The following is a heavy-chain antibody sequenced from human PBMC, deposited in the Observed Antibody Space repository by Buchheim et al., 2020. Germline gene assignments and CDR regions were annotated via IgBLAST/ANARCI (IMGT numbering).Heavy chain of an antibody. CDR2: LSGSDGGT. V-gene: IGHV3-23*04. J-gene: IGHJ4*02. CDR1: GFTFSTYV. D-gene: IGHD5-12*01. Sequence: EVQLVESGGALVQSGGSLRLSCAASGFTFSTYVINWVRQAPGKGLEWVSALSGSDGGTYYAHSVKGRFTISRDHSPSTLYLQMNNLRVEDTAIYYCAIQARGYECPWDYWGKGTL. CDR3: AIQARGYECPWDY.